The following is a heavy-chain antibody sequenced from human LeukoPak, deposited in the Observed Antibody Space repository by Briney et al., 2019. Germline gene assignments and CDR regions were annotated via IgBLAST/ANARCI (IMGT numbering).Heavy chain of an antibody. CDR2: INWSGGST. Sequence: GGSLRLSCAASGFTFDDYGMSWVRHAPGKGLEWVSGINWSGGSTGYADSLKGRFTISRDNAKNSLYLQMNSLRAEDTALYHCARAGQGGWYFFDYWGQGTLVTVSS. D-gene: IGHD6-19*01. V-gene: IGHV3-20*01. CDR1: GFTFDDYG. CDR3: ARAGQGGWYFFDY. J-gene: IGHJ4*02.